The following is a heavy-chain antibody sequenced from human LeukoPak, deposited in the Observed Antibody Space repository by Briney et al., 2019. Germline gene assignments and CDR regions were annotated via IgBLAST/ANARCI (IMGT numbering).Heavy chain of an antibody. J-gene: IGHJ5*02. CDR3: VRGGGSSSLYRGNRFAP. V-gene: IGHV4-59*01. CDR2: IYYSGST. CDR1: GGSITNFY. Sequence: SETLSLTCTVSGGSITNFYWSWIRQPPGKGLEYIGYIYYSGSTNYNPSLMSRVTISVDTSKNQFSLRLTSVTAADTAMYYCVRGGGSSSLYRGNRFAPWGQGTLVTVSS. D-gene: IGHD6-13*01.